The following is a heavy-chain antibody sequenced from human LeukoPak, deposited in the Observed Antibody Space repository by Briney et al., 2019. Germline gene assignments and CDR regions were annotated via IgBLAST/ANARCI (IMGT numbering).Heavy chain of an antibody. V-gene: IGHV3-23*01. CDR3: ARDLHYYVAMDV. D-gene: IGHD3-10*02. CDR1: GFTFSNHA. Sequence: GGSLRLSCAASGFTFSNHAMTWVRQAPGKGLEWVSGISGSGAITTHYADSVKGRFAISRDNSKSMLFLQLNSLRAEDTALYYCARDLHYYVAMDVWGQGTTVTVSS. CDR2: ISGSGAITT. J-gene: IGHJ6*02.